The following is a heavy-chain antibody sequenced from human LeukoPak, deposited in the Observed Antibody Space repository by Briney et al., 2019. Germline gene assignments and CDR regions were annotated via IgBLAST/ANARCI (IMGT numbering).Heavy chain of an antibody. CDR1: GYTFTGYY. V-gene: IGHV1-2*06. CDR3: ARDNDLRPIVGATTFPNGFDY. J-gene: IGHJ4*02. CDR2: INPSTGGT. D-gene: IGHD1-26*01. Sequence: GASVKVSCKPSGYTFTGYYLHWVRQAPGQGLEWMGRINPSTGGTNYAQNFQGRVTMTRDASISTAYMELSRLTSDDTAVYYCARDNDLRPIVGATTFPNGFDYWGQGTLVTVSS.